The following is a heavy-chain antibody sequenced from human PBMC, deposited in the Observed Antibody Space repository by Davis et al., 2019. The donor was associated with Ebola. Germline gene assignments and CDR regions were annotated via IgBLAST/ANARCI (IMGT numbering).Heavy chain of an antibody. CDR1: GFTFSSYS. J-gene: IGHJ6*02. V-gene: IGHV3-21*01. D-gene: IGHD4-23*01. CDR2: ISSSSSYI. CDR3: ARGRGGKSRYGMDV. Sequence: GGSLRLSCPASGFTFSSYSMNWVRQAPGKGLEWVSSISSSSSYIYYADSVKGRFTISRDNDKNSLYLQMNSLRAEDTAVYYCARGRGGKSRYGMDVWGQGTTVTVSS.